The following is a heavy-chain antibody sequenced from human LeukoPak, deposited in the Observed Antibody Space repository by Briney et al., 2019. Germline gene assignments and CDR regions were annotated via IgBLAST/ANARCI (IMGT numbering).Heavy chain of an antibody. J-gene: IGHJ2*01. CDR2: IIPILGIA. V-gene: IGHV1-69*04. Sequence: SVKVSCKASGGTFSSYAISWVRQAPGQGLERMGRIIPILGIANYAQKFQGRVTITADKSTSTAYMELSSLRSEDTAVYYCARGIASMNFDLWGRGTLVTVSS. CDR1: GGTFSSYA. D-gene: IGHD6-13*01. CDR3: ARGIASMNFDL.